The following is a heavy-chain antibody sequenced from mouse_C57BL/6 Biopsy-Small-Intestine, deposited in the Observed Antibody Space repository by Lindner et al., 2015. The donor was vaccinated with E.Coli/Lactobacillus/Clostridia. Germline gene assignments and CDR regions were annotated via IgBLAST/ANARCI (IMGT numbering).Heavy chain of an antibody. CDR2: INPNNGGT. CDR1: GYTFTDYN. Sequence: VQLQESGPELVKPGASVKMSCKASGYTFTDYNMHWVKQSHGKSLEWIGYINPNNGGTSYNQKFKGKATLTVNKSSSTAYMELRSLTSEDSAVYYCASVGYDVDYWGQGTTLTVSS. V-gene: IGHV1-22*01. CDR3: ASVGYDVDY. D-gene: IGHD2-2*01. J-gene: IGHJ2*01.